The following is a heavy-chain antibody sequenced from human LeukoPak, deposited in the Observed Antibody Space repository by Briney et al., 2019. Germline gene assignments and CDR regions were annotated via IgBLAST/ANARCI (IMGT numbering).Heavy chain of an antibody. CDR3: ARDQGNDFWSGYYNVFDY. D-gene: IGHD3-3*01. CDR2: ISSSSTI. Sequence: GGSLRLSCAASGFTFSSYSMNWVRQAPGKGLEWVSYISSSSTIYYADSVKGRFTISRDNAKNSLYLQMNSLRDEDTAVYYCARDQGNDFWSGYYNVFDYWGQGTLVTVSS. CDR1: GFTFSSYS. V-gene: IGHV3-48*02. J-gene: IGHJ4*02.